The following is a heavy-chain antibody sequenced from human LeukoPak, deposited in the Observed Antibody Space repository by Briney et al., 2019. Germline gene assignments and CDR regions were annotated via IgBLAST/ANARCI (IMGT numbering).Heavy chain of an antibody. D-gene: IGHD3-22*01. Sequence: ASVKVSCKASGYTLTGDGISWVCQGPEQGLGSRGWISAYKGNTNYAQKLQGRVTLTPDTSPSTAYMELRSLRSDDTAVYYCARVDLTYYYDSSGYDFDYWGQGTLVTVSS. CDR3: ARVDLTYYYDSSGYDFDY. CDR1: GYTLTGDG. J-gene: IGHJ4*02. V-gene: IGHV1-18*01. CDR2: ISAYKGNT.